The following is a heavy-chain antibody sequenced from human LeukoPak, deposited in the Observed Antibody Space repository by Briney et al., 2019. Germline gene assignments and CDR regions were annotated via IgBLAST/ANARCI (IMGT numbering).Heavy chain of an antibody. V-gene: IGHV3-23*01. J-gene: IGHJ4*02. CDR1: GFTFSSYA. Sequence: GGSLRLSCAASGFTFSSYAMNWVRQAPGKGLEWVSAISGSGGSTYYADSVKGRFTISRDNSKNTLYLQMNSLRAEDTAVYYCAKTRWYGNNPFDYWGQGTLVTVSS. D-gene: IGHD1/OR15-1a*01. CDR2: ISGSGGST. CDR3: AKTRWYGNNPFDY.